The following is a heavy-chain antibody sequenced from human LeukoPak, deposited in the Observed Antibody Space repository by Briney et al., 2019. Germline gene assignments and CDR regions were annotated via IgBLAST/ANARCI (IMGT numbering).Heavy chain of an antibody. D-gene: IGHD1-1*01. J-gene: IGHJ6*02. CDR2: INHSGST. V-gene: IGHV4-30-2*01. CDR3: ARDRVQLERLTMDV. CDR1: GGSISSGGYY. Sequence: PSETLSLTCTVSGGSISSGGYYWSWIRQPPGKGLEWIGYINHSGSTYYNPSLKSRVTISVDRSKNQFSLKLSSVTAADTAVYYCARDRVQLERLTMDVWGQGTTVTVSS.